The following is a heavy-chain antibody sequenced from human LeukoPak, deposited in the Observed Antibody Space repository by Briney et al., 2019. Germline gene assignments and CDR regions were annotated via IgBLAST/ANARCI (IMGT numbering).Heavy chain of an antibody. CDR2: IYHSGST. V-gene: IGHV4-30-2*01. CDR3: ARDGSGGYCSGGSCSQTPRDYYYYYMDV. Sequence: SETLSLTCTVSGGSISSGGYYWSWIRQPPGKGLEWIGYIYHSGSTYYNPSLKSRVTISVDRSKNQFSLKLSSVTAADTAVYYCARDGSGGYCSGGSCSQTPRDYYYYYMDVWGKGTTVTVSS. D-gene: IGHD2-15*01. J-gene: IGHJ6*03. CDR1: GGSISSGGYY.